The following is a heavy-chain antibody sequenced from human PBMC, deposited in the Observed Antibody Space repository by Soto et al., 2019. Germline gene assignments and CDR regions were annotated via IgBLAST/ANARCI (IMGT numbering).Heavy chain of an antibody. CDR1: GYSFDSFG. Sequence: GASVQVSCKASGYSFDSFGISWVRQAPGQGPEWMGWISPYNGKTEYVQRLQGRLTMTTDTATTTAHMELRSLRSDDTAVYYCARDLRYGETEAVALVHWG. V-gene: IGHV1-18*04. D-gene: IGHD3-10*01. J-gene: IGHJ1*01. CDR3: ARDLRYGETEAVALVH. CDR2: ISPYNGKT.